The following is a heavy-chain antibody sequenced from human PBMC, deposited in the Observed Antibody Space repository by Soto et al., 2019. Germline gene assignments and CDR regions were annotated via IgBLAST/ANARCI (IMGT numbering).Heavy chain of an antibody. CDR3: TARLRYFDWFDY. D-gene: IGHD3-9*01. Sequence: GALRLACAASGFTFSNAWMSWVRQGPGKGLEWVGRIKSKTDGGTTDYAAPVKGRFTISRDDSKNTLYLQMNSLKTGDTAVYYCTARLRYFDWFDYWGQGTLVTVSS. V-gene: IGHV3-15*01. CDR1: GFTFSNAW. CDR2: IKSKTDGGTT. J-gene: IGHJ5*01.